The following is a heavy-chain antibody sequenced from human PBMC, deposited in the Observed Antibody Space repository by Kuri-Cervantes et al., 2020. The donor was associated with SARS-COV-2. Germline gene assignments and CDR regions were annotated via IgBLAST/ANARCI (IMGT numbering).Heavy chain of an antibody. J-gene: IGHJ4*02. Sequence: GESLKISCAASGFTFSSYAMSWVRQAPGKGLEWVSAISGSGGSTYYADSVKGRFTISRDNAKNSLYLQMNSLRAEDTAVYYCARDRGDFWSGSINYWGQGTLVTVSS. V-gene: IGHV3-23*01. CDR2: ISGSGGST. CDR1: GFTFSSYA. D-gene: IGHD3-3*01. CDR3: ARDRGDFWSGSINY.